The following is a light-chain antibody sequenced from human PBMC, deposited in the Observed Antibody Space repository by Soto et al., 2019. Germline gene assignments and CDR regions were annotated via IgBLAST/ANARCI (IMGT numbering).Light chain of an antibody. CDR2: DVS. CDR1: QTISTY. J-gene: IGKJ5*01. Sequence: DIQMTQSPSSLSASVGDRVTISCRASQTISTYLHWYQHKPGRAPRLLISDVSTLQSGVPGRFRGSGSETEFTLTISSLQPEDFATYYCQQANSFPSITFGQGTRLEIK. V-gene: IGKV1-39*01. CDR3: QQANSFPSIT.